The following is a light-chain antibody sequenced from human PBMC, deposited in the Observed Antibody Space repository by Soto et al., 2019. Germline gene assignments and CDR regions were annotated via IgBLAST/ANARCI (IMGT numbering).Light chain of an antibody. V-gene: IGLV2-14*01. Sequence: QSALTQPASVSGSPGQSITISCTGTSSDVGFYNYVSWYQQQHPGKAPKLMIYEVSNRPSGVSDRFSGAKSGNTASLTISGLQAEDEADYYCSSYTSDSTLVFGGGTKLTVL. CDR1: SSDVGFYNY. J-gene: IGLJ3*02. CDR2: EVS. CDR3: SSYTSDSTLV.